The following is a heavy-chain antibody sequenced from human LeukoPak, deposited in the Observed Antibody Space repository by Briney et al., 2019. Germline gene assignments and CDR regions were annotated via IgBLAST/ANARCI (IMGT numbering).Heavy chain of an antibody. D-gene: IGHD5-24*01. V-gene: IGHV3-11*01. CDR1: GFTFSDYY. CDR3: ARDMGWLQFNY. Sequence: GGSLRLSCAASGFTFSDYYMIWIRQAPGKGLECVSYIDKSGSPRYYADSVKGRFTISRDNAKNSLFLQMNSLRAEDSAVYYCARDMGWLQFNYWGQGILVTVSS. J-gene: IGHJ4*02. CDR2: IDKSGSPR.